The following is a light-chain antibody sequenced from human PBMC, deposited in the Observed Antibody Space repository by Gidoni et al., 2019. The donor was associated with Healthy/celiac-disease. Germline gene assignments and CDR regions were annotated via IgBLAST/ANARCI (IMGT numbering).Light chain of an antibody. CDR1: QGISSY. J-gene: IGKJ4*01. CDR3: QQLNSYPQALT. Sequence: DIQLTQSPSFLSASVGDRVTITCRASQGISSYLAWYQQKPGKDPKLLIYAASTLQSGVPSRFSGSGSGTEFTLTISSLQPEDFATYYCQQLNSYPQALTFGGGTKVEIK. CDR2: AAS. V-gene: IGKV1-9*01.